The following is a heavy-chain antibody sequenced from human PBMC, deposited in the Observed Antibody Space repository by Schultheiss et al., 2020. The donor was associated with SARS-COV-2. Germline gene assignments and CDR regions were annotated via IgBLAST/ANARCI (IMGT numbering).Heavy chain of an antibody. D-gene: IGHD3-22*01. V-gene: IGHV4-34*01. CDR3: ARVHYYVGDWFDP. J-gene: IGHJ5*02. CDR2: INHSGST. CDR1: GGSFSGYY. Sequence: SETLSLTCAVYGGSFSGYYWSWIRQPPGKGLEWIGEINHSGSTNYNPSLKSRVTISVDTSKNQFSLKLSSVTAADTAVYYCARVHYYVGDWFDPWSQGTLVTVSS.